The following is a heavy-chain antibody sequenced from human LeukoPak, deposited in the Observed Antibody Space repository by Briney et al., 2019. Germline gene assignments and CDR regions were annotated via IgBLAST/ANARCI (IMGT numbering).Heavy chain of an antibody. CDR1: GFNFRSYS. Sequence: GGSLRLSCAASGFNFRSYSMNWVRQAPGKGLEWVSSISSGSTYIYYADSVKGRFTISRDNAKNSLYLQMNSLRAEDTAVYYCARDESNTWSTLEYWGQGTLVAVSS. J-gene: IGHJ4*02. CDR2: ISSGSTYI. V-gene: IGHV3-21*01. CDR3: ARDESNTWSTLEY. D-gene: IGHD6-13*01.